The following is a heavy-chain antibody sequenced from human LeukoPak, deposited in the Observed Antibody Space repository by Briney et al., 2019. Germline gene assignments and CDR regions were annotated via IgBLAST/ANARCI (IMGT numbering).Heavy chain of an antibody. V-gene: IGHV1-18*01. CDR3: AREGQSQWLKFWFDP. J-gene: IGHJ5*02. CDR2: ISVYNGKT. CDR1: GYTFSTYD. Sequence: ASVTVSCTASGYTFSTYDIIWVRQAPGQGLEWMGWISVYNGKTYYAQKLQGRVAMTTDTSTSTAFMELRSLRSDDTAVYYCAREGQSQWLKFWFDPWGQGTLVTVSS. D-gene: IGHD6-19*01.